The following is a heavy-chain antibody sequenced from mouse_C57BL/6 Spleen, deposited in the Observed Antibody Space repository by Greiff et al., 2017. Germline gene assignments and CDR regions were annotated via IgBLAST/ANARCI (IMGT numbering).Heavy chain of an antibody. CDR3: ATIYYGNYRAMDY. J-gene: IGHJ4*01. CDR2: IYPRDGST. V-gene: IGHV1-78*01. D-gene: IGHD2-1*01. CDR1: GYTFTDHT. Sequence: VQLQQSDAELVKPGASVKISCKASGYTFTDHTIHWMKQRPEQGLEWIGYIYPRDGSTKYNEKFKGKATLTADKSSSTAYMQLNSLTSEDSAVYFCATIYYGNYRAMDYWGQGTSVTVSS.